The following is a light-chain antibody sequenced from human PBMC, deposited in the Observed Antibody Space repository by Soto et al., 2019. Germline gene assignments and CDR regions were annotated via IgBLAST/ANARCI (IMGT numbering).Light chain of an antibody. CDR3: QQYNNWPPLWT. J-gene: IGKJ1*01. CDR2: GAS. CDR1: QSVSSN. V-gene: IGKV3-15*01. Sequence: EIVMTQSPATLSVSPGERATLSCRASQSVSSNLAWYQQKPGQAPRLLIYGASTRATGIPARFSGSGSGTEFTRTISSLQAEDFAVYYCQQYNNWPPLWTFGQGTKVEIK.